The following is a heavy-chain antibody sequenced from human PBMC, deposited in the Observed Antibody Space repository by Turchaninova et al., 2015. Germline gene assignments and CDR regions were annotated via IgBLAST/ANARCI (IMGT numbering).Heavy chain of an antibody. D-gene: IGHD3-22*01. CDR1: GGTFSSYA. V-gene: IGHV1-69*01. CDR3: ASSQTYYYDSSGYT. J-gene: IGHJ5*02. Sequence: GSSVKVSCKASGGTFSSYAISWVRQAPGQGLEWMGGIIPIFGTANYAQKFQGRVTITADDSTSPAYMELSSLRSWDTAVYYWASSQTYYYDSSGYTWGQGTLVTVSS. CDR2: IIPIFGTA.